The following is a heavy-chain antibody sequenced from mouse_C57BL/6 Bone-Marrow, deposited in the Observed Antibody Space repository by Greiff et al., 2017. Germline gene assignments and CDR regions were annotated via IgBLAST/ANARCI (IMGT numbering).Heavy chain of an antibody. V-gene: IGHV1-50*01. CDR1: GYTFTSYW. CDR3: ARALYAYYGSRCCFDY. Sequence: VQLQQPGAELVKPGASVKLSCKASGYTFTSYWMQWVKQRPGQGLEWIGEIDPSDSYTNYNQKFKGKATLTVDTSSSTAYMQLSSLTSEDSAVYYCARALYAYYGSRCCFDYWGQGTTLTVSS. CDR2: IDPSDSYT. J-gene: IGHJ2*01. D-gene: IGHD1-1*01.